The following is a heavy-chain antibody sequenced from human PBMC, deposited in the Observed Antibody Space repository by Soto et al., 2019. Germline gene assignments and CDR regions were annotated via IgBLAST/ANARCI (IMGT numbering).Heavy chain of an antibody. CDR1: GFTFSSYA. J-gene: IGHJ1*01. D-gene: IGHD3-22*01. CDR2: ISGSGGST. CDR3: AKGYTYYYDSSGSRYFQH. V-gene: IGHV3-23*01. Sequence: GGSLRLSCAASGFTFSSYAMSWVRQAPGKGLEWVSAISGSGGSTYYADSVKGRFTISRDNSKNTLYLQMNSLRAEDTAVYYCAKGYTYYYDSSGSRYFQHWGQGTLVTVSS.